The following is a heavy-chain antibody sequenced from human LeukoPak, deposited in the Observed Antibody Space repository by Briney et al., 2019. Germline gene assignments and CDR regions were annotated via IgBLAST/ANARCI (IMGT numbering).Heavy chain of an antibody. J-gene: IGHJ3*02. Sequence: GGSLTLSCTASGFTLSDYGMHWVRQAPGKGLEWVAVIWHDGSNEYYEGSVRGRFIISRDNSRNRLYLQMNRLRAEDTAVYYCVRDYDYYDFWSGYWPDAFDTWGPGTTVIVSS. CDR1: GFTLSDYG. D-gene: IGHD3-3*01. CDR3: VRDYDYYDFWSGYWPDAFDT. CDR2: IWHDGSNE. V-gene: IGHV3-33*01.